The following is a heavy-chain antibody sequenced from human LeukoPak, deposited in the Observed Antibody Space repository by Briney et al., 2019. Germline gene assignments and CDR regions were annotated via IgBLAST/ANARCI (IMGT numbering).Heavy chain of an antibody. CDR3: ARDALGYCSGGSCYGMDV. V-gene: IGHV3-33*07. CDR2: IWFDGSNK. J-gene: IGHJ6*02. Sequence: PGGSLRLSCAASGFNFSSYGMYWVRQAPGKGLEWVSVIWFDGSNKYYADSVKGRFTISRDNSKNTLYLQMNSLRAEDTAVYYCARDALGYCSGGSCYGMDVWGQGTTVTVSS. CDR1: GFNFSSYG. D-gene: IGHD2-15*01.